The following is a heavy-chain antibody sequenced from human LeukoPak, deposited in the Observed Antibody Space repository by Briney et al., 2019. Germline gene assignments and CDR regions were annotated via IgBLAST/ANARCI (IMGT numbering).Heavy chain of an antibody. J-gene: IGHJ4*02. CDR1: GGSVSSSNYY. CDR2: IFYTGST. CDR3: ARRNGATDY. Sequence: PSETLSLTCTVSGGSVSSSNYYWGWIRQPPGKGLEWIGSIFYTGSTYYNPSLKSRVTIFVDTSKNQFTLKLSSVTAADTALYYCARRNGATDYWGQGTLVTVSS. V-gene: IGHV4-39*01. D-gene: IGHD1-26*01.